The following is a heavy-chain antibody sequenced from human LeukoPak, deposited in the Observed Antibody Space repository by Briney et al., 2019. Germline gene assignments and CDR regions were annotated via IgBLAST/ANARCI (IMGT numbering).Heavy chain of an antibody. CDR3: EASTRSYYYDSSGYYEKGAFDI. CDR2: IIPIFGTA. D-gene: IGHD3-22*01. CDR1: GGTFGSYA. Sequence: VASVKVSCKASGGTFGSYAISWVRQAPGQGLEWMGGIIPIFGTANYAQKFQGRVTITADESTSTAYMELSSLRSEDTAVYYCEASTRSYYYDSSGYYEKGAFDIWGQGTMVTVSS. J-gene: IGHJ3*02. V-gene: IGHV1-69*01.